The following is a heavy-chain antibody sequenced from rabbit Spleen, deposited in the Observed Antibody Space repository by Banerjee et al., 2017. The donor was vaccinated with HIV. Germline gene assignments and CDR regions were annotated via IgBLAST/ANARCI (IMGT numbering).Heavy chain of an antibody. V-gene: IGHV1S45*01. J-gene: IGHJ4*01. Sequence: QEQLEESGGGLVQPEGSLTLTCTASGFSFSSNYWICWVRQAPGKGLEWIACINTATGKGVYATWAKGRFTISRTSSTTVTLQMTSLTAADTATYFCARDLTSVIGWNFNLWGQGTLVTVS. D-gene: IGHD1-1*01. CDR2: INTATGKG. CDR3: ARDLTSVIGWNFNL. CDR1: GFSFSSNYW.